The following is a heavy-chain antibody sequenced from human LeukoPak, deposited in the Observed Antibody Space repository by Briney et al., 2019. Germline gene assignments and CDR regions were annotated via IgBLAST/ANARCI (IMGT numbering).Heavy chain of an antibody. D-gene: IGHD3-3*01. CDR1: GGSFSGYY. CDR2: INHSGST. Sequence: SETLSLTCAVYGGSFSGYYWSWIRQPPGKGLKWIGEINHSGSTNYNPSLKSRVTISVDTSKNQFSLKLSSVTAADTAVYYCARGLGTIFGVVIIKRHFDYWGQGTLVTVSS. V-gene: IGHV4-34*01. J-gene: IGHJ4*02. CDR3: ARGLGTIFGVVIIKRHFDY.